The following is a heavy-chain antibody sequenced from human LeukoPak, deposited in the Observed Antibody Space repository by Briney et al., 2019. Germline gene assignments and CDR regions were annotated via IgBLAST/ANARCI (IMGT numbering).Heavy chain of an antibody. Sequence: GGSLRLTCAASGFTFSSYWMSWVRQAPGKGLEWVANIKQDGSEKYYVDSVKGRFTISRDNAKNSLYLQMNSLRAEDTAVYYGASEAGATKIDYWGQGTLVTVSS. CDR2: IKQDGSEK. D-gene: IGHD1-26*01. J-gene: IGHJ4*02. CDR3: ASEAGATKIDY. V-gene: IGHV3-7*01. CDR1: GFTFSSYW.